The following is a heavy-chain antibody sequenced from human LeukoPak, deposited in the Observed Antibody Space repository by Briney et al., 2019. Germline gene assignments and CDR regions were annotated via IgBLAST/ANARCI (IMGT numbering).Heavy chain of an antibody. CDR2: ISYDGSNK. CDR1: GFTFSSYG. Sequence: GGSLRLSCAASGFTFSSYGMHWVRQAPGKGLEWVAVISYDGSNKYYADSVKGRFTISRDNSKNTLYLQMNSLRAEDTAVYYCARDLRGKEPNYSMDVWGQGTTVTVSS. D-gene: IGHD1-14*01. CDR3: ARDLRGKEPNYSMDV. V-gene: IGHV3-30*03. J-gene: IGHJ6*02.